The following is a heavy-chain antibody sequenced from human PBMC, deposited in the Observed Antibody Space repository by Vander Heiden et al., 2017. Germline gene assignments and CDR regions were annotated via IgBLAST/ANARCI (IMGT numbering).Heavy chain of an antibody. D-gene: IGHD3-10*01. Sequence: QVQLVESGGGVVKPGRSLRLSCAASGFTFSTYGLHWVRRAPGKGLGWVSVIWYDGSNKYYADSVKGRFTVSRDNSKNTLYLQMSSLRAEDTAVYYCARRIYASGYYYVDYWGQGTLVTVSS. CDR2: IWYDGSNK. CDR1: GFTFSTYG. J-gene: IGHJ4*02. V-gene: IGHV3-33*01. CDR3: ARRIYASGYYYVDY.